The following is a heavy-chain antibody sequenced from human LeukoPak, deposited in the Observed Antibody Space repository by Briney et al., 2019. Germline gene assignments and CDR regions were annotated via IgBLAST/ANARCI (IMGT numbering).Heavy chain of an antibody. V-gene: IGHV3-48*01. CDR3: ARDGRSVFYYYDSSGYRPFDY. D-gene: IGHD3-22*01. CDR2: ISSSSSTI. Sequence: GGSLRLSCAASGFTFSSYSMNWVRQAPGKGLEWVSYISSSSSTIYYADSVKGRFTISRDNAKNSLYLQMNSLRAEDTAVYYCARDGRSVFYYYDSSGYRPFDYWGQGTLVTVSS. J-gene: IGHJ4*02. CDR1: GFTFSSYS.